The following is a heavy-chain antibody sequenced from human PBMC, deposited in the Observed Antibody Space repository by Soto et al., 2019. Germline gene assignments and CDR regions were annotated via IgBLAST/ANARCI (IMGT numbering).Heavy chain of an antibody. Sequence: WASVKVSCKASGYTFTSYAMHWVRQAPGQRLEWMGWINAGNGNTKYSQKFQGRVTITRDTSASTAYMELSSLRSGDTAVYYCARVPILAARYGMDVWGQGTTVTVSS. J-gene: IGHJ6*02. D-gene: IGHD6-19*01. CDR1: GYTFTSYA. CDR2: INAGNGNT. CDR3: ARVPILAARYGMDV. V-gene: IGHV1-3*01.